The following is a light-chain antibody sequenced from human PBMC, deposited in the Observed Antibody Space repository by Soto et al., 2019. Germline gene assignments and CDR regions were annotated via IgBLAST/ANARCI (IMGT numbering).Light chain of an antibody. V-gene: IGKV2-24*01. J-gene: IGKJ2*01. CDR2: KVS. Sequence: DIVLTQTPLSSPVTLGQPASISCRSSQSLVHSDGNTYLSWFHQRPGQPPRLLIDKVSNRFSGVPDRFSGGGAGPDSTLNISRVEAEDVGIYFCMQATQYRPYTFGQGTKLDIK. CDR3: MQATQYRPYT. CDR1: QSLVHSDGNTY.